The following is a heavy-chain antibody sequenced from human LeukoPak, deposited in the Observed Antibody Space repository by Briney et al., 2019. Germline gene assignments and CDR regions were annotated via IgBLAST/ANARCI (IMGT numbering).Heavy chain of an antibody. CDR2: IYYSGST. D-gene: IGHD6-13*01. V-gene: IGHV4-59*01. J-gene: IGHJ4*02. Sequence: SETLSLTCTVSGGSISSYYWSWIRQPPGKGLEWIGYIYYSGSTNYNPSLKSRVTISVDTSKNQFSLKLSSVTAADTAVYYCARFSSSWGYAVGYWGQGTLVTVSS. CDR3: ARFSSSWGYAVGY. CDR1: GGSISSYY.